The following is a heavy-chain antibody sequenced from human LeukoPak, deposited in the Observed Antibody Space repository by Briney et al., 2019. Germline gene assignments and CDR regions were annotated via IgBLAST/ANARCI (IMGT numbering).Heavy chain of an antibody. V-gene: IGHV3-30*18. CDR1: GFTFSSYG. J-gene: IGHJ4*02. CDR2: ISYDGSNK. D-gene: IGHD1-26*01. Sequence: GRSLRLSCAASGFTFSSYGMHWVRQAPGKGLEWVAVISYDGSNKYYADSVKGRFTISRDNSKNTLYLQMNSLRAEDTAVYYCAKGPSWELFFDYWGQGTLVTVSS. CDR3: AKGPSWELFFDY.